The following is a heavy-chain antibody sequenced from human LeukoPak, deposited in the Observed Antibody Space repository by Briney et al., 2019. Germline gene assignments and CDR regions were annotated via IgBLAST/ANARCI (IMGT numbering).Heavy chain of an antibody. Sequence: SETLSLTCAVDGGSFSGYYWSWIRQPPGKGLEWIGEINHSGSTNYNPSLKSRVTISVDTSKNQFSLKLSSVTAADTAVYYCARRLGVFYDSSGYPPGGGYFDYWGQGTLVTVSS. V-gene: IGHV4-34*01. D-gene: IGHD3-22*01. CDR2: INHSGST. CDR3: ARRLGVFYDSSGYPPGGGYFDY. J-gene: IGHJ4*02. CDR1: GGSFSGYY.